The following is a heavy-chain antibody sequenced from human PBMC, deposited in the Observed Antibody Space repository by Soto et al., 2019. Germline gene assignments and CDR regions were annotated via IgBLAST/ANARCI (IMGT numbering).Heavy chain of an antibody. CDR3: AKVRGFDGSAGYYYYYYMDV. CDR1: GYTFTSYD. V-gene: IGHV1-8*01. J-gene: IGHJ6*03. Sequence: QVQLVQSGAEVKKPGASVKVSCKASGYTFTSYDINWVRQATGQGLEWMGWMNPNSGNTGYAQKFQGRVTMTRNTSISTAYLEVSSLRSEDTAVYYCAKVRGFDGSAGYYYYYYMDVWGKGTTVTVSS. D-gene: IGHD3-10*01. CDR2: MNPNSGNT.